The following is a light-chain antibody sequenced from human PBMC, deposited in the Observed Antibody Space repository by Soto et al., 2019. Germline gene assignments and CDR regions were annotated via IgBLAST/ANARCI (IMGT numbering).Light chain of an antibody. Sequence: QSALTQPASVSGSPGQSITISCTGTSSDVGGYHYVSWYQQHPGKAPKLMIYEVSNRPSGVSNRFSGSKSDNTASLTISGLQAEDEADYYCSSYTSSSTYVFGAGTKLTVL. CDR3: SSYTSSSTYV. V-gene: IGLV2-14*01. CDR2: EVS. J-gene: IGLJ1*01. CDR1: SSDVGGYHY.